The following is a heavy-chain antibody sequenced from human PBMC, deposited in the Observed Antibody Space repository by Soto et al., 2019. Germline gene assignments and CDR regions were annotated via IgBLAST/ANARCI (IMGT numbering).Heavy chain of an antibody. J-gene: IGHJ4*02. CDR3: ARRYGSAIDY. CDR2: IYYSGST. D-gene: IGHD1-26*01. CDR1: GGSISSYY. Sequence: QVQLQESGPGLVKPSETLSLTCTVSGGSISSYYWSWLRQPPGKGLEWIGYIYYSGSTNYNPSLKSRVTISVDTSKNQSSLKLSSVTAADTAVYYCARRYGSAIDYWGQGTLVTVSS. V-gene: IGHV4-59*08.